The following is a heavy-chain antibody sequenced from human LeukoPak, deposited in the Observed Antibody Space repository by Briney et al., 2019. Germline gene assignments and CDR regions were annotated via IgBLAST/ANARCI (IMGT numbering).Heavy chain of an antibody. J-gene: IGHJ4*02. D-gene: IGHD3-16*01. Sequence: GGSLRLSCAASGFTFDDYAMHSVRHAPGKGLEWVSVISGDGGSTYYADSVKGRFTISRDNSKNSLYLQMNSLRTDDTALYYCAKDYGGKVDHWGQGTLVSVSS. V-gene: IGHV3-43*02. CDR2: ISGDGGST. CDR1: GFTFDDYA. CDR3: AKDYGGKVDH.